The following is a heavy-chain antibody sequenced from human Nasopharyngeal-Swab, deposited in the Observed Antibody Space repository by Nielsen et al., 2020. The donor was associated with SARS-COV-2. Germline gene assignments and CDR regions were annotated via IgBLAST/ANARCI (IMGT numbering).Heavy chain of an antibody. Sequence: WVRQAPGQGLEWMGWMNTNTGNPTYAQGFTGRFVFSLDTSVSTAYLQISSLKAEDTAVYYCARDPRSGMHYYYGMDVWGQGTTVTVSS. D-gene: IGHD1-14*01. CDR2: MNTNTGNP. V-gene: IGHV7-4-1*02. CDR3: ARDPRSGMHYYYGMDV. J-gene: IGHJ6*02.